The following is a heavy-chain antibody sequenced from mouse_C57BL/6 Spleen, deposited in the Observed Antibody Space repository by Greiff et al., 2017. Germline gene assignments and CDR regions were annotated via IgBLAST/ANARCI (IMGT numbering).Heavy chain of an antibody. J-gene: IGHJ2*01. CDR3: ARIWDEYFDY. D-gene: IGHD4-1*01. V-gene: IGHV5-16*01. Sequence: EVMLVESEGGLVQPGSSMKLSCTASGFTFSDYYMAWVRQVPEKGLEWVANINYDGSSTYYLDSLKSRCIISRDNAKNILYLQMSSLKSEDTASYYCARIWDEYFDYWGQGTTLTVSS. CDR1: GFTFSDYY. CDR2: INYDGSST.